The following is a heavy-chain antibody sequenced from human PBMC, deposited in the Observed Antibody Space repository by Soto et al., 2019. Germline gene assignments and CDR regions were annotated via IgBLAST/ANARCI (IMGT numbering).Heavy chain of an antibody. Sequence: EVQLVESGGGLVQPGGSLKLSCAASGFTFSGSAMHWVRQASGKGLEWFGRIRSKANSYATAYASSVKGRFTISRDDTMNTAYLQMNSLNTEDTAVYYCTSQDSYGDYVVGDYWGQGTLVTVSS. V-gene: IGHV3-73*02. CDR3: TSQDSYGDYVVGDY. J-gene: IGHJ4*02. CDR1: GFTFSGSA. D-gene: IGHD4-17*01. CDR2: IRSKANSYAT.